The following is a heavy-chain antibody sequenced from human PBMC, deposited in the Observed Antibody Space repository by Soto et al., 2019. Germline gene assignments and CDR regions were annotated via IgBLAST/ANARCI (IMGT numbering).Heavy chain of an antibody. D-gene: IGHD1-1*01. Sequence: EVQLVESGGGLVKPGGSLRLSCAASGFTFTNAYMSWVRQAPGRGLEWVGRISTKTGAEATHYAAPVKGRFTISRDDSKNTLYVQMSSLRTGDTAVYYWATRRDNWNDGKPFDIWGHGTLVTVSS. CDR1: GFTFTNAY. CDR2: ISTKTGAEAT. CDR3: ATRRDNWNDGKPFDI. J-gene: IGHJ3*02. V-gene: IGHV3-15*01.